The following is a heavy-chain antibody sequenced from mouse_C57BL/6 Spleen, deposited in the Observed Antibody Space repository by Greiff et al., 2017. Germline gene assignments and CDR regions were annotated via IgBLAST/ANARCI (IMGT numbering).Heavy chain of an antibody. J-gene: IGHJ2*01. V-gene: IGHV5-9-1*02. CDR1: GFTFSSYA. CDR2: ISSGGDYI. CDR3: TRVDDGYPYFDY. Sequence: EVKLVESGEGLVKPGGSLKLSCAASGFTFSSYAMSWVRQTPEKRLEWVAYISSGGDYIYYADTVKGRFTISRDNARNTLYLQMSSLKSEDTAMYYCTRVDDGYPYFDYWGQGTTLTVSS. D-gene: IGHD2-3*01.